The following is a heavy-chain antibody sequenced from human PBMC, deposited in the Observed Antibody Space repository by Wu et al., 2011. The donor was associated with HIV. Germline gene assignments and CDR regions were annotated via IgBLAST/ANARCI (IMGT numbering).Heavy chain of an antibody. CDR2: IIPIFGTT. CDR3: GKGEAGYYHYYYMDV. J-gene: IGHJ6*03. D-gene: IGHD1-26*01. V-gene: IGHV1-69*14. CDR1: GGTFSSYA. Sequence: QVQLVQSGAEVGKPGSSVKVSCKASGGTFSSYAISWVRQAPGQGLEWMGGIIPIFGTTKYAQKFQGRVTITADKSTDTAYMELSSLRSEDTAVYYCGKGEAGYYHYYYMDVWGERDHGHRL.